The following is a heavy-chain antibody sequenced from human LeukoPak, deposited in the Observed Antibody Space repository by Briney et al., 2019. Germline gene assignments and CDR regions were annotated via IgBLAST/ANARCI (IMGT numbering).Heavy chain of an antibody. Sequence: GASVKVSCKASGYTFTSYAIHWVRQAPGQRLEWMGWINAGNGNTKYSQKFQGRVTITRDTSASTAYMELSSLRSEDTAVYYCARDIVVVPAAPYGMDVWGKGTTVTVSS. CDR1: GYTFTSYA. D-gene: IGHD2-2*01. J-gene: IGHJ6*04. CDR3: ARDIVVVPAAPYGMDV. CDR2: INAGNGNT. V-gene: IGHV1-3*01.